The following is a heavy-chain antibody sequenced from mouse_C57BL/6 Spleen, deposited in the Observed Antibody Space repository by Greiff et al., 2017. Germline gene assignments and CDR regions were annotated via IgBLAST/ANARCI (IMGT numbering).Heavy chain of an antibody. CDR2: INYDGSST. V-gene: IGHV5-16*01. CDR3: ARESYYYGSSYAY. Sequence: EVKLVESEGGLVQPGSSMKLSCTASGFTFSDYYMAWVRQVPEKGLEWVANINYDGSSTYYLDSLKSRFIISRDNAKNILYLQMSSLKSEDTATYYWARESYYYGSSYAYWGQGTLVTVSA. CDR1: GFTFSDYY. D-gene: IGHD1-1*01. J-gene: IGHJ3*01.